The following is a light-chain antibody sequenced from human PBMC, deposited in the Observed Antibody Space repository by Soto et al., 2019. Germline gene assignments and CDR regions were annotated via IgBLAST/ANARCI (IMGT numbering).Light chain of an antibody. CDR2: DVS. CDR1: SSGVGGYNY. CDR3: CSYAGTNYV. V-gene: IGLV2-11*01. Sequence: QSVLTQPRSVSGSPGQSVTISCTGTSSGVGGYNYVSWYQQHPGKAPKLMIYDVSKRPSGVPDRFSGSKSGNTASLTISGLQAEDEADYYCCSYAGTNYVFGTGTKVPS. J-gene: IGLJ1*01.